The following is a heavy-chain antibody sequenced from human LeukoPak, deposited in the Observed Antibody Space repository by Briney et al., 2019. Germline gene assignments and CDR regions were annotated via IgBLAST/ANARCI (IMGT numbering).Heavy chain of an antibody. D-gene: IGHD2-15*01. CDR2: IYTSGST. CDR3: ARAGYCSGGSCSILDY. Sequence: SETLSLTCTVSGGSISSYYWSWIRQPAGKGLEWIGRIYTSGSTNYNPSLKSRVTMSVDTSKNQFSLKLSFVTAADTAVYYCARAGYCSGGSCSILDYWGQGTLVTVSS. V-gene: IGHV4-4*07. CDR1: GGSISSYY. J-gene: IGHJ4*02.